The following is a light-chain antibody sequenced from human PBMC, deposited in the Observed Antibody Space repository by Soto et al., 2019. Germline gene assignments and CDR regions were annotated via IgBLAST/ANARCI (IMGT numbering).Light chain of an antibody. CDR1: QSIDNN. J-gene: IGKJ3*01. V-gene: IGKV3-15*01. CDR2: GAS. Sequence: EIVMTQSPATLSVAPGKRATLSCRASQSIDNNLAWYQQKPGQAPRLLIYGASTRATGIPARFSGSGSGTEFTLTICSLQSEDFAFYYCQQYDEWPLTFGPGTKVDIQ. CDR3: QQYDEWPLT.